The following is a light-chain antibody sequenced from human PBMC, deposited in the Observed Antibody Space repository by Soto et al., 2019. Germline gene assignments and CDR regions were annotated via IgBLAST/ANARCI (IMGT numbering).Light chain of an antibody. J-gene: IGKJ5*01. CDR1: QSVSSN. Sequence: VVLTQSPATLSLSPGEGASLSCRASQSVSSNLAWYQQKPGQAPRLLIYGASTRATGIPARFSGSGSGTEFTLTISSLQSEDFAVYYCQQYNNWPPITFGQGTRLEI. V-gene: IGKV3-15*01. CDR3: QQYNNWPPIT. CDR2: GAS.